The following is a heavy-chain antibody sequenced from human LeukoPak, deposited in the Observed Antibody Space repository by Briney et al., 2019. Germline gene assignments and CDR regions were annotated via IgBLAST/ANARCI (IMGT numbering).Heavy chain of an antibody. D-gene: IGHD2/OR15-2a*01. CDR3: ARDTFLGMGNP. CDR1: GFTISAYW. V-gene: IGHV3-74*01. J-gene: IGHJ5*02. Sequence: PGGSLRLSCTASGFTISAYWMHWVRQPPGKGLEWVSRINVDGSDSRYADSVKGRFTISRDNARNTLYLQMNSLRDEDTAVYYCARDTFLGMGNPWGQGTLVTVSS. CDR2: INVDGSDS.